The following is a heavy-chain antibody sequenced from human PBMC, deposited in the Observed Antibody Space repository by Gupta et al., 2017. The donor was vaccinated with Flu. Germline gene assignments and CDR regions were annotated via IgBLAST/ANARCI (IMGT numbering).Heavy chain of an antibody. V-gene: IGHV3-23*01. CDR2: ICDDGGCT. CDR3: GKDVSFTVGGTDY. J-gene: IGHJ4*02. D-gene: IGHD1-26*01. CDR1: A. Sequence: AMAWVRQAPGKGLEWVSTICDDGGCTHYADSVKGRFTISRDNSKNTLYMQMNSLTAEDTAVYYCGKDVSFTVGGTDYWGQGTLVTVSS.